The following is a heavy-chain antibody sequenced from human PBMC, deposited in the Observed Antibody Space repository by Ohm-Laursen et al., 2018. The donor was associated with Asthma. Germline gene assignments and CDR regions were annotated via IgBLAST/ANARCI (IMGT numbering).Heavy chain of an antibody. D-gene: IGHD4-17*01. V-gene: IGHV4-31*11. CDR3: ARDGVMTTVTKGPYYYGMDV. Sequence: SDTLSLTCAVSGGSISSGGYYWSWIRQHPGKGLEWIGYIYYSGSTYYNPSLKSRVTISVDTSKNQFSLKLSSVTAADTAVYYCARDGVMTTVTKGPYYYGMDVWGQGTTVTVSS. J-gene: IGHJ6*02. CDR2: IYYSGST. CDR1: GGSISSGGYY.